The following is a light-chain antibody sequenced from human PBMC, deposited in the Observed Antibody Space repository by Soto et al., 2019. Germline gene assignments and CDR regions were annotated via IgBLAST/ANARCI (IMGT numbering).Light chain of an antibody. Sequence: EIVLTQSPATLSLSPGERATLSCRASQSVSSYLAWYQQKPGQAPSLLIYDASTRATGIPARFSGRGSGTDFTLTISILEPEDFAVYDCQQRSNWPPLPFGGGTKVDIK. V-gene: IGKV3-11*01. CDR3: QQRSNWPPLP. CDR2: DAS. CDR1: QSVSSY. J-gene: IGKJ4*01.